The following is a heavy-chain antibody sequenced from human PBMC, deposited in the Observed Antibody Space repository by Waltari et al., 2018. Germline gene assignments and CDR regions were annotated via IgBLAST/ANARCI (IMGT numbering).Heavy chain of an antibody. J-gene: IGHJ4*02. CDR3: ATYGSGSYYPDY. CDR2: ISSSSSYI. D-gene: IGHD3-10*01. Sequence: EVQLVESGGGLVKPGGSLRLSCAASGFTFSSYSMNWVRQAPGKGLEWVSSISSSSSYIYYADSVKGRFTSSRDNAKNSLYLQMNSLRAEDTAVYYCATYGSGSYYPDYWGQGTLVTVSS. CDR1: GFTFSSYS. V-gene: IGHV3-21*01.